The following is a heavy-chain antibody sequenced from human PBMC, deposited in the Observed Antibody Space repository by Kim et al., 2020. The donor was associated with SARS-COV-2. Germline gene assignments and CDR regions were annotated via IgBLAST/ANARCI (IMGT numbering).Heavy chain of an antibody. V-gene: IGHV3-11*01. CDR1: GFTFTDYY. CDR2: ISSSGSTI. CDR3: ARDPAGTVDWFDP. D-gene: IGHD6-13*01. Sequence: GGSLRLSCAASGFTFTDYYMSWIRQAPGKGLEWVSYISSSGSTIYYADSVKGRFTISRDNAKNSLYLQMNSLRAEDTAVYYCARDPAGTVDWFDPWGQGTLVTVSS. J-gene: IGHJ5*02.